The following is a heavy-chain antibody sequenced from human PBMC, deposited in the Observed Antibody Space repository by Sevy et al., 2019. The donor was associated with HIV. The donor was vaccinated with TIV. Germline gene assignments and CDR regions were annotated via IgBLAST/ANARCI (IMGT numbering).Heavy chain of an antibody. J-gene: IGHJ6*02. CDR2: ISYDGSNK. CDR3: AKGALWFGELLSYYYYGMDV. V-gene: IGHV3-30*18. D-gene: IGHD3-10*01. CDR1: GFTFSSYG. Sequence: GGSLRLSCAASGFTFSSYGMHWVRQAPGKGLEWVVVISYDGSNKYYADSVKGRFTISRDNSKNTLYLQMNSLRAEDTAVYYCAKGALWFGELLSYYYYGMDVWGQGTTVTVSS.